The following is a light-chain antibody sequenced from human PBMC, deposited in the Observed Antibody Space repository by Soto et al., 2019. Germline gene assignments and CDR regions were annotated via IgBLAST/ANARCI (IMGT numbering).Light chain of an antibody. CDR3: ISYTSSSTHVV. J-gene: IGLJ2*01. Sequence: QSALTQPASVSGSPGQSITISGTGTSSDVGGYHYVSWYQQHPGKAPKLMIYEVSNRPSGVSNRFSGSKSGNTASLTISGLQAEDEADYYCISYTSSSTHVVFGGGTKLTVL. CDR1: SSDVGGYHY. CDR2: EVS. V-gene: IGLV2-14*01.